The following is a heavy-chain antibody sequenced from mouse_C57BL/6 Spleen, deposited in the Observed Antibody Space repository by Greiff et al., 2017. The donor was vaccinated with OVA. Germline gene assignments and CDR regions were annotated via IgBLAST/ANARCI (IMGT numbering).Heavy chain of an antibody. J-gene: IGHJ1*03. V-gene: IGHV1-69*01. CDR1: GYTFTSYW. D-gene: IGHD1-1*01. Sequence: QVQLQQPGAELVMPGASVKLSCKASGYTFTSYWMHWVKQRPGQGLEWIGEIDPSDSYTNYNQKFKGKSTLTVDKSSSTAYMQLSSLTSEDSAVYYCARSLTVVAKGYFDVWGTGTTVTVSS. CDR3: ARSLTVVAKGYFDV. CDR2: IDPSDSYT.